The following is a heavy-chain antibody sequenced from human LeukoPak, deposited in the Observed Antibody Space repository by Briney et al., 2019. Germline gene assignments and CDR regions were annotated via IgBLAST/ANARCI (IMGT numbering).Heavy chain of an antibody. V-gene: IGHV4-31*03. CDR2: IYYSGST. CDR3: ARACGGGSCYYYYGMDV. CDR1: GGSISSGGYY. J-gene: IGHJ6*02. D-gene: IGHD2-15*01. Sequence: SETLSLTCTVSGGSISSGGYYWSWIRQHPGKGLAWIGYIYYSGSTYYNPSLKSRVTISVDTSKNQFSLKLSSVTAADTAVYYCARACGGGSCYYYYGMDVWGQGTTVTVS.